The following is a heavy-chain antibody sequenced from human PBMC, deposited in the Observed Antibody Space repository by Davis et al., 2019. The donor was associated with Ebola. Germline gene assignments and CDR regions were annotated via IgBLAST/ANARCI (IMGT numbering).Heavy chain of an antibody. J-gene: IGHJ4*02. CDR3: TTDGGPYYDFWSGLFGGY. D-gene: IGHD3-3*01. Sequence: GGSLRLSCAASGFTFSGSAMHWVRQASGKGLEWVGRIRSKANSYATAYAASVKGRFTISRDDSKNTAYLQMNSLKTEDTAVYYCTTDGGPYYDFWSGLFGGYWGQGTLVTVSS. CDR1: GFTFSGSA. V-gene: IGHV3-73*01. CDR2: IRSKANSYAT.